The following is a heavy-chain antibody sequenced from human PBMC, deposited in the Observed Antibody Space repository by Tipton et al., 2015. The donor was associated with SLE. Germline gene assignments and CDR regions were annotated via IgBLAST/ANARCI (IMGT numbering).Heavy chain of an antibody. Sequence: VQLVQSGVEVKKPGESLRISCEASGYIFTNYWIAWVRQLSGKGLEWMGVMLPGSSHSTYSPSFQGQVTMSAGKSTNTAYLQWNILKASDTATYYCARHGRGEYSCYGVELDIWGQGTRVTVSS. D-gene: IGHD5-12*01. CDR3: ARHGRGEYSCYGVELDI. CDR2: MLPGSSHS. J-gene: IGHJ3*02. V-gene: IGHV5-51*01. CDR1: GYIFTNYW.